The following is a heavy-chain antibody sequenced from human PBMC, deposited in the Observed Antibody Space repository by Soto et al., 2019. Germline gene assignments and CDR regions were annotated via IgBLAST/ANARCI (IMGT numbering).Heavy chain of an antibody. D-gene: IGHD2-2*01. J-gene: IGHJ4*02. CDR2: IIPIFGTA. CDR1: GGCFSSYA. CDR3: AIDLPPAGAFDY. V-gene: IGHV1-69*13. Sequence: SVTVSYKASGGCFSSYAISRVRLAPGPGLEWMGGIIPIFGTAHYAQKSQGRVTNTEDECTSPAYMELRSLSCDDTAEYYRAIDLPPAGAFDYWGQGTLVTVSS.